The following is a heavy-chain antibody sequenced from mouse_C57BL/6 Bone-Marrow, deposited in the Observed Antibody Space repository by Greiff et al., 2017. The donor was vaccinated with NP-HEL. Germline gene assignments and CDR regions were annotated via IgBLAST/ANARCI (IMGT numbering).Heavy chain of an antibody. CDR1: GYSFTSYY. Sequence: VQLVESGPELVKPGASVKISCKASGYSFTSYYIHWVKQRPGQGLEWIGWIYPGSGNTKYNEKFKGKATLTADTSSSTAYMQLSSLTSEDSAVYYCARTVVADYWGQGTTLTVSS. V-gene: IGHV1-66*01. CDR2: IYPGSGNT. CDR3: ARTVVADY. J-gene: IGHJ2*01. D-gene: IGHD1-1*01.